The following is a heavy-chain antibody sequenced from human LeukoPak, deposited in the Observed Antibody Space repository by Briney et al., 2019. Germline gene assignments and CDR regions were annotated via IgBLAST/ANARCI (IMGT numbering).Heavy chain of an antibody. CDR2: IIPILGIA. J-gene: IGHJ6*02. CDR3: ARVRVVVVAGDYYYYGMDV. V-gene: IGHV1-69*04. CDR1: GGTFSSYA. D-gene: IGHD2-15*01. Sequence: GASVKVSCKASGGTFSSYAISWVRQAPGQGLEWMGRIIPILGIANYAQKFQGRVTITADKSTSTAYMELSSLRSEDTAVYYCARVRVVVVAGDYYYYGMDVWGQGTTVTVSS.